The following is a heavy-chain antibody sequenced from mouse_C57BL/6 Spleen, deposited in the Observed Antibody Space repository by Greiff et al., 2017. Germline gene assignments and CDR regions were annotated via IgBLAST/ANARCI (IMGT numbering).Heavy chain of an antibody. V-gene: IGHV1-64*01. D-gene: IGHD2-2*01. J-gene: IGHJ3*01. CDR2: IHPNSGST. CDR1: GYTFTSYW. CDR3: ARNYGYAPWFAY. Sequence: VKLQQPGAELVKPGASVKLSCKASGYTFTSYWMHWVKQRPGQGLEWIGMIHPNSGSTNYNEKFKSKATLTVDKSSSTAYMQLSSLTSEDSAVYYCARNYGYAPWFAYWGQGTLVTVSA.